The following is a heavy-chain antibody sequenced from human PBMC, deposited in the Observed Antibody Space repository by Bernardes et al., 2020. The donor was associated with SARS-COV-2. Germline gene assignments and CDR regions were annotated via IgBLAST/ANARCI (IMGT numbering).Heavy chain of an antibody. J-gene: IGHJ3*01. V-gene: IGHV5-51*01. CDR3: ATHSDSSERGAFDL. CDR1: GYSFTSHW. D-gene: IGHD6-6*01. CDR2: IYPDDSET. Sequence: GESLKISSHDSGYSFTSHWIAWVRPMPGKGLEWMGMIYPDDSETRFSPSFQGRVTISADKSINTAYLQWTSLKASDTAMYYCATHSDSSERGAFDLWGQGTLVTVSS.